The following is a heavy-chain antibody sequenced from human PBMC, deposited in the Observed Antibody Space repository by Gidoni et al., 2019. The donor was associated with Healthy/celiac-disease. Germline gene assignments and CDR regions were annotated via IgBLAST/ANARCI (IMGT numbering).Heavy chain of an antibody. CDR1: GFTFSSYA. V-gene: IGHV3-23*01. Sequence: EVQLLESGGGWVQTGGSLSLSCAASGFTFSSYAMSWVRQAPGKGLEWVSAISGRGGSTYYSDSVKVRFTISRDNSKNTLYLQMNSLRAEDTAVYYCAKGVSYSSSSVPDYWGQGTLVTVSS. D-gene: IGHD6-6*01. CDR2: ISGRGGST. J-gene: IGHJ4*02. CDR3: AKGVSYSSSSVPDY.